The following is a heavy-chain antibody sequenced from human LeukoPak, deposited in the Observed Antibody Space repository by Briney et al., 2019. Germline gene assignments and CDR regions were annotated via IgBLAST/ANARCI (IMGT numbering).Heavy chain of an antibody. CDR2: INPSGGST. D-gene: IGHD3-3*01. CDR3: ARDSQPRGFWSGLWYYYYGMDV. V-gene: IGHV1-46*01. Sequence: GASVKVSCKASGGTFSSYAISWVRQAPGQGLEWMGIINPSGGSTSYAQKFQGRVTMTRDTSTSTVYMELSSLRSEDTAVYYCARDSQPRGFWSGLWYYYYGMDVWGQGTTVTVSS. J-gene: IGHJ6*02. CDR1: GGTFSSYA.